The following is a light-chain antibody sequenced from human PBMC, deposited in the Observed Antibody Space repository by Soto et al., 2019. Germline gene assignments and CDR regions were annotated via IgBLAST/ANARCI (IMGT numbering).Light chain of an antibody. J-gene: IGKJ1*01. CDR1: QSVSSTY. CDR3: QQYGGSRWT. Sequence: EIVLTQSPGTLSLSPGERATLSCRASQSVSSTYLAWYQQKPGQAPRLLIYGASNRATGIPDRFSGSGSGXXXXXXXSXLEPEDFAVYYCQQYGGSRWTFGQGTRVDI. CDR2: GAS. V-gene: IGKV3-20*01.